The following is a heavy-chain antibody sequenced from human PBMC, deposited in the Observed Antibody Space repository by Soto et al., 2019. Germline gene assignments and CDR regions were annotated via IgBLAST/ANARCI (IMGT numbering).Heavy chain of an antibody. CDR2: IYYSGST. Sequence: ASETLSLTCTVSGGSISSYYWSWIRQPPGKGLEWIGYIYYSGSTNYNPSLKSRATISVDTSKNQFSLKLSSLTAADTAVYYCARGRLLWFGDENWFDPWGQGTLVTVSS. CDR1: GGSISSYY. D-gene: IGHD3-10*01. CDR3: ARGRLLWFGDENWFDP. J-gene: IGHJ5*02. V-gene: IGHV4-59*01.